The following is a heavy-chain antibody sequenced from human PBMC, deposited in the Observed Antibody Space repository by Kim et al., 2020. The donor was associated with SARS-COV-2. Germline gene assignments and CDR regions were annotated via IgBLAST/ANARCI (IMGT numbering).Heavy chain of an antibody. CDR2: IRSDESKR. Sequence: GGSLRLSCTASGFTFSPFAMHWVRQAPGKGLEWVAFIRSDESKRYYAESVKDRFTISRDNSKNTLYLQMNSLRAEDTAIYFCARNYGSATMIGDVWGLGTVVPVSS. D-gene: IGHD3-10*01. J-gene: IGHJ3*01. V-gene: IGHV3-30*02. CDR1: GFTFSPFA. CDR3: ARNYGSATMIGDV.